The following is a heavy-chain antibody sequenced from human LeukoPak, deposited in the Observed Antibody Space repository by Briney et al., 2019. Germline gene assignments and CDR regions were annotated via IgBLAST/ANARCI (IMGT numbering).Heavy chain of an antibody. D-gene: IGHD4-17*01. CDR3: ARGDGTGYYYYYYMDV. CDR2: MNPNSGNT. J-gene: IGHJ6*03. Sequence: ASVKVSCKASGYTFTSYDINWVRQATGQGLEWMGWMNPNSGNTGYAQKFQGRVTMTRNTSISTAYMELSSLRSEDTVVYYCARGDGTGYYYYYYMDVWGKGTTVTVSS. V-gene: IGHV1-8*01. CDR1: GYTFTSYD.